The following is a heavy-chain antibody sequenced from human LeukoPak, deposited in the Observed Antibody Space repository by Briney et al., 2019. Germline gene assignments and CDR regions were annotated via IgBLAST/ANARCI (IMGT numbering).Heavy chain of an antibody. Sequence: ASVKVSCKASGYTFTSYGISWVRQAPGQGLEWMGWMNPNSGNTGYAQKFQGRVTITRNTSISTAYMELSSLRSEDTVVYYCARGHYDILTGYYFDDAFDIWGQGTMVTVSS. CDR1: GYTFTSYG. CDR3: ARGHYDILTGYYFDDAFDI. D-gene: IGHD3-9*01. J-gene: IGHJ3*02. V-gene: IGHV1-8*03. CDR2: MNPNSGNT.